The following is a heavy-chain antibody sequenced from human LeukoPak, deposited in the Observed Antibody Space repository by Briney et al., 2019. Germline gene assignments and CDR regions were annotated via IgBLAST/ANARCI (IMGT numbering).Heavy chain of an antibody. Sequence: SVKVSCKASGGTFSSYAISWVRQAPGQGLEWMGGIIPIFGTANYAQKFQGRVTITADESTSTAYMELSSLRSEDTAVYYCARYRSVTTGKRFFDYWGQGTLVTVSS. D-gene: IGHD4-17*01. CDR2: IIPIFGTA. CDR3: ARYRSVTTGKRFFDY. V-gene: IGHV1-69*01. CDR1: GGTFSSYA. J-gene: IGHJ4*02.